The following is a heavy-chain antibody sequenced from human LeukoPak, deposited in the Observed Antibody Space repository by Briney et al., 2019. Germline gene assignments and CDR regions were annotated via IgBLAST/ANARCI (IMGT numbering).Heavy chain of an antibody. Sequence: GSLRLSCAASGFTFRSYWMSWVRQAPGKGLEWVANIKEDGSEKYYVDSVKGRFTISRDNAKNSLYLQMNSLRAEDTAVYYCARDSGDRTVDYWGQGTLVTVSS. D-gene: IGHD3-10*01. CDR2: IKEDGSEK. J-gene: IGHJ4*02. CDR3: ARDSGDRTVDY. V-gene: IGHV3-7*01. CDR1: GFTFRSYW.